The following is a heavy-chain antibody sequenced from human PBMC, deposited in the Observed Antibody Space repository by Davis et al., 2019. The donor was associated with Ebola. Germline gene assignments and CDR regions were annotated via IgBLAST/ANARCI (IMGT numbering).Heavy chain of an antibody. D-gene: IGHD1/OR15-1a*01. CDR3: ASIGGT. Sequence: PGGSLRLSCAASGFTFSRYTMNWVRQAPGKGLEWVSSISSWSNYIYYADSVKGRFTISRDNAKNSLYLQMNSLRSEDTAVYYCASIGGTWGQGTLVTVSS. V-gene: IGHV3-21*04. J-gene: IGHJ4*02. CDR2: ISSWSNYI. CDR1: GFTFSRYT.